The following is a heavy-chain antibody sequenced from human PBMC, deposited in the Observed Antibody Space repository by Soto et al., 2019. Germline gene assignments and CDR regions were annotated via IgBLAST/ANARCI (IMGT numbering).Heavy chain of an antibody. CDR2: FIPIFGTA. J-gene: IGHJ6*02. Sequence: QVQLVQSGAEVKKPGSSAKVSCKASGGPFSSYAISWVRQAPGQGLEWMGGFIPIFGTASYALNFQGRVTITADESTSTAYMELSSLRSEDTALYYCAGHSSGVPGYYYGMDVWGQGTTVTVTS. D-gene: IGHD3-22*01. V-gene: IGHV1-69*12. CDR3: AGHSSGVPGYYYGMDV. CDR1: GGPFSSYA.